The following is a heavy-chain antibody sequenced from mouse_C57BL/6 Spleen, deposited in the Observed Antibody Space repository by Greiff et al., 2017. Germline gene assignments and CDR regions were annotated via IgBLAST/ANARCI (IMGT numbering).Heavy chain of an antibody. J-gene: IGHJ1*03. D-gene: IGHD1-1*02. CDR2: INPYNGGT. CDR3: ARGDYGSPWYFDV. Sequence: EVQLQQSGPVLVKPGASVKMSCKASGYTFTDYCMNWVKQSPGKSLEWIGVINPYNGGTSYNQKFKGKATLTVDKSSSTAYMELNSLTSEDSAVYYCARGDYGSPWYFDVWGTGTTVTVSS. CDR1: GYTFTDYC. V-gene: IGHV1-19*01.